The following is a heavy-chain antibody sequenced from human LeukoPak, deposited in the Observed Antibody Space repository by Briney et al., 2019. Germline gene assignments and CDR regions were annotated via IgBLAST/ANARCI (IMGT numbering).Heavy chain of an antibody. CDR1: GFTFTTYW. CDR3: VRQMIRFWFDP. J-gene: IGHJ5*02. Sequence: PGGSLRLSCAASGFTFTTYWMSWVRQAPGKGLEWVANIKQDGTEKYYVDSVKGRFTVSGDNAKNSLYLQMNSLRAEDTAVYYCVRQMIRFWFDPWGQGTLVTVSS. D-gene: IGHD3-16*01. V-gene: IGHV3-7*01. CDR2: IKQDGTEK.